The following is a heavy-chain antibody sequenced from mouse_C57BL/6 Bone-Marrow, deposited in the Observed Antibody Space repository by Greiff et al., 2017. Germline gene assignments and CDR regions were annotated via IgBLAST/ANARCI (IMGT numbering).Heavy chain of an antibody. CDR3: TSGYRVYFDY. V-gene: IGHV14-4*01. CDR1: GFNIKDDY. Sequence: VQLKESGAELVRPGASVKLSCTASGFNIKDDYMHWVKQRPEQGLEWIGWIDPENGDTEYASKFQGKATITADTSSNTAYLQLSSLTSEDTAVYYCTSGYRVYFDYWCQGTTLTVSS. J-gene: IGHJ2*01. CDR2: IDPENGDT. D-gene: IGHD2-2*01.